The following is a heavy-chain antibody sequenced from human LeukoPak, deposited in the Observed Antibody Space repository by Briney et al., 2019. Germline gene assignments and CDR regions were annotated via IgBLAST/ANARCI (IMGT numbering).Heavy chain of an antibody. CDR2: INHSGST. CDR3: ARGPFNYVWGSYRSYYFDY. V-gene: IGHV4-34*01. Sequence: SETLSLTCAVYGGSFSGYYWRWIRQPPGKGLEWIGEINHSGSTNYNPSLKSRVTISVDTSKNQFSLKLSSVTAADTAVYYCARGPFNYVWGSYRSYYFDYWGQGTLVTVSS. J-gene: IGHJ4*02. D-gene: IGHD3-16*02. CDR1: GGSFSGYY.